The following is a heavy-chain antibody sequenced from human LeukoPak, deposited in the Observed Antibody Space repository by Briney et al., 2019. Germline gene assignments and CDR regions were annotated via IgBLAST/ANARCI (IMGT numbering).Heavy chain of an antibody. CDR3: AKSSSHIVVVTAIPPFYY. J-gene: IGHJ4*02. D-gene: IGHD2-21*02. CDR1: GFTFDDYA. CDR2: ISWNSGSI. V-gene: IGHV3-9*01. Sequence: PGGSLRLSCAASGFTFDDYAMHWVRQAPGKGLEWVSGISWNSGSIGYADSVKGRFTISRDNAKNSLYLQMNSLRAEDTALYYCAKSSSHIVVVTAIPPFYYWGQGTLVTVSS.